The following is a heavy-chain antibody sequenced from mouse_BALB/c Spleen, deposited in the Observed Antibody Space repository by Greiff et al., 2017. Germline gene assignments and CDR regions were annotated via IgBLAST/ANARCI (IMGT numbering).Heavy chain of an antibody. D-gene: IGHD2-4*01. V-gene: IGHV5-6-5*01. Sequence: EVQRVESGGGLVKPGGSLKLSCAASGFTFSSYAMSWVRQTPEKRLEWVASISSGGSTYYPDSVKGRFTISRDNARNILYLQMSSLRSEDTAMYYCVRGEGIDYGDYWGQGTTLTVSS. CDR2: ISSGGST. CDR3: VRGEGIDYGDY. J-gene: IGHJ2*01. CDR1: GFTFSSYA.